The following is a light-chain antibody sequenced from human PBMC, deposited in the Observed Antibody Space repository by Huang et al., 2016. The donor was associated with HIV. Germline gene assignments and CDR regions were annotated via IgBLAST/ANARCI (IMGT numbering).Light chain of an antibody. J-gene: IGKJ3*01. V-gene: IGKV3-15*01. Sequence: EIVMTQSPATLSVSPGERATLSCRASQSVSSNLAWYQQNPGQAPRLLIYGASTRATDIPARFSGSGSGTEFTLTISSLQSEDFAVYYCQQYNNWPKVFTFGPGTKVDIK. CDR1: QSVSSN. CDR2: GAS. CDR3: QQYNNWPKVFT.